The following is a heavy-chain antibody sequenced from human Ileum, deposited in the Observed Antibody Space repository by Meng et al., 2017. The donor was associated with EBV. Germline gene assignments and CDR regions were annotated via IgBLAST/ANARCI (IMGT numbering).Heavy chain of an antibody. CDR1: GYRFASYA. J-gene: IGHJ4*02. CDR2: FDTKTGNP. D-gene: IGHD2-15*01. CDR3: ARSWGGGSSKE. V-gene: IGHV7-4-1*02. Sequence: VPFGCEFEGAGSSFDISCETSGYRFASYALTWVRQAPGQGLEWMGLFDTKTGNPSYAPGFTGRFVFSSETSVSTAYLQISSLKAADTAVYSCARSWGGGSSKEWGQGTLVTVSS.